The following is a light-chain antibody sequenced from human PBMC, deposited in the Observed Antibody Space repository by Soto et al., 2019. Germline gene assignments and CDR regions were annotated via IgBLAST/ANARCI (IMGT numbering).Light chain of an antibody. V-gene: IGLV1-40*01. Sequence: QSALAQPPSVSGAPGQRVTISCTGSSANIGAAYNVDWYQQLPGTAPKLLIYGNNNRPSGVPARFSGSKSGTSASLAIAGLQAEGEGDYYWQSYDSRLSGYGFRTGTKVNVL. CDR1: SANIGAAYN. CDR2: GNN. CDR3: QSYDSRLSGYG. J-gene: IGLJ1*01.